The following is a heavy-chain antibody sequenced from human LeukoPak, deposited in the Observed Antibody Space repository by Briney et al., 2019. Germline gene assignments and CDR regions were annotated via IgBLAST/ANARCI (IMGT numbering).Heavy chain of an antibody. CDR1: GFTFSDTW. J-gene: IGHJ4*02. D-gene: IGHD3-10*01. CDR2: IRSDGSDT. CDR3: AKAVDIWFGELFDY. V-gene: IGHV3-74*01. Sequence: GGSLRLSCAASGFTFSDTWMHWVRQAPGEGLVWVSRIRSDGSDTRYADSVKGRFTISRDNSKSTLYLQMNSLRAEDTAVYYCAKAVDIWFGELFDYWGQGTLVTVSS.